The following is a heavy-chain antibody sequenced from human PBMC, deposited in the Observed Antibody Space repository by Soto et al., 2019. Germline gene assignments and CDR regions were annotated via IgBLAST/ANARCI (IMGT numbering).Heavy chain of an antibody. V-gene: IGHV3-33*01. Sequence: GGSLRLSCAASGFTFSSYGMHWVRQAPGKGLEWVAVIWYDGSNKYYADSVKGRFTISRDNSKNTLYLQMNSLRAEDTAVYYCARGVADPYYYGMDVWGQGTTVTVSS. CDR1: GFTFSSYG. J-gene: IGHJ6*02. CDR3: ARGVADPYYYGMDV. D-gene: IGHD5-12*01. CDR2: IWYDGSNK.